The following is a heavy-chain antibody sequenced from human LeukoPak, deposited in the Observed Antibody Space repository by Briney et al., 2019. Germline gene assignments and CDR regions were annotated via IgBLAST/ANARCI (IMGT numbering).Heavy chain of an antibody. Sequence: GSLRLSCAASGFTFTNYAVTWVRQAPGKGLEWVSAIGLRSGSTYYADSVKGRFTISRDNSKNTVYLQMNSLRADDTAVYYCAKLGGYYDNSASRYFDYWGQGTLVTVSS. D-gene: IGHD3-22*01. CDR2: IGLRSGST. CDR3: AKLGGYYDNSASRYFDY. V-gene: IGHV3-23*01. J-gene: IGHJ4*02. CDR1: GFTFTNYA.